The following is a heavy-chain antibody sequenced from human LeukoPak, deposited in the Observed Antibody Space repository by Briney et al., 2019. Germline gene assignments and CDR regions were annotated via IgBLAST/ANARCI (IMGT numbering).Heavy chain of an antibody. CDR3: ARLPIVVVPAATFGDYFDY. Sequence: SETLSLTCAVYGGSFSGYYWGWIRQPPGKGLEWIGSIYYSGSTYYNPSLKSRVTISVDTSKNQFSLKLSSVTAADTAVYYCARLPIVVVPAATFGDYFDYWGQGTLVTVSS. J-gene: IGHJ4*02. CDR1: GGSFSGYY. CDR2: IYYSGST. V-gene: IGHV4-39*01. D-gene: IGHD2-2*01.